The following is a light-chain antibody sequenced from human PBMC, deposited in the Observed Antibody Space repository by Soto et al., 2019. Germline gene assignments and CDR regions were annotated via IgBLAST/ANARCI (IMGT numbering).Light chain of an antibody. J-gene: IGLJ3*02. CDR1: SSDVGGYNF. CDR2: EVT. Sequence: QSALTQPASVSGSPGQSITISCTGTSSDVGGYNFVSWYQQHPGKAPKLMIYEVTNRPSGVSNRFSGPKSGNTASLTISGLQAEDEADYYCSSYTSSYTWLFGGGTKLTVL. V-gene: IGLV2-14*01. CDR3: SSYTSSYTWL.